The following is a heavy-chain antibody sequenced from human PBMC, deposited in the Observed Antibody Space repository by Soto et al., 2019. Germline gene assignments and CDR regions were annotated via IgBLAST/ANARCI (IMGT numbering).Heavy chain of an antibody. Sequence: EVQLLESGGGLVQPGGSLRLSCAASGFTFSSYAMSWVRQAPGKGLEWVSAISGSGGSTYYADSEKGRFTISRDNSKNTLYLQMNSLRAEDTAVYYCAKAMVMITFGGVAPFDYWGQGTLVTVSS. J-gene: IGHJ4*02. V-gene: IGHV3-23*01. CDR2: ISGSGGST. CDR3: AKAMVMITFGGVAPFDY. CDR1: GFTFSSYA. D-gene: IGHD3-16*01.